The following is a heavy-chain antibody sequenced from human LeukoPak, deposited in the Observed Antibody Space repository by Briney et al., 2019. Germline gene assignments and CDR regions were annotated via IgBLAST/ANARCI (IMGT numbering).Heavy chain of an antibody. CDR1: GFTSSNYG. V-gene: IGHV3-33*01. D-gene: IGHD3-22*01. J-gene: IGHJ4*02. CDR2: IWYDGSNK. CDR3: ARDPDDRSGYYHVLDY. Sequence: GGSLRLSCAASGFTSSNYGILWVRQAPGKGLEWVAVIWYDGSNKYYAESVRGRFTISRDNPKNTVYLQMNSLRAEDTAVYYCARDPDDRSGYYHVLDYWGQGTLVTVSS.